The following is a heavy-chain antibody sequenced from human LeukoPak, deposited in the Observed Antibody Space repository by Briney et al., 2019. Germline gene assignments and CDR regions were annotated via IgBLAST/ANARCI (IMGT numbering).Heavy chain of an antibody. J-gene: IGHJ4*02. CDR3: SRSAYYDGSGNYYDY. CDR1: GFTFSSYW. CDR2: IRDGGSTT. V-gene: IGHV3-74*01. Sequence: PGGSLRLSCAASGFTFSSYWMHWVRQAPGKGLVWVSRIRDGGSTTTYADSVKGRFTISRDNAKNTLYLQMNGLRAEDTAVYYCSRSAYYDGSGNYYDYWGQGTLGTVSS. D-gene: IGHD3-22*01.